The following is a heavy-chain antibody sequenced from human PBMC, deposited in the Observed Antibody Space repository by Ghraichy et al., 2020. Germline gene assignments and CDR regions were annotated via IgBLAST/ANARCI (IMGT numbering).Heavy chain of an antibody. CDR3: ARGGLSVADGLDV. J-gene: IGHJ6*02. D-gene: IGHD3-10*01. Sequence: ASVKVSCKASGYTFINYGISWVRQAPGQGLEWMSWISAYNGATNYAQNFQGRVTMTTDTSTSTVYMELRSLTSDDSAVYYFARGGLSVADGLDVWGQGTTVTVSS. CDR2: ISAYNGAT. V-gene: IGHV1-18*01. CDR1: GYTFINYG.